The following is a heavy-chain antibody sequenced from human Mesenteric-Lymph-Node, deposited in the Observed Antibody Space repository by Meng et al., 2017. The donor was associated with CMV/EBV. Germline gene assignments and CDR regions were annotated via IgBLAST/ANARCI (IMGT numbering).Heavy chain of an antibody. Sequence: LSCASVSSNGSAWNWIMPSPSRGLEWLGRTCYRSKWYNDYAVSVKSRITINPDTSKNQFSLQLNSVTPEDTAVYYCVGIRDGYNHPWGQGTLVTVSS. CDR3: VGIRDGYNHP. V-gene: IGHV6-1*01. J-gene: IGHJ5*02. CDR2: TCYRSKWYN. D-gene: IGHD5-24*01. CDR1: CASVSSNGSA.